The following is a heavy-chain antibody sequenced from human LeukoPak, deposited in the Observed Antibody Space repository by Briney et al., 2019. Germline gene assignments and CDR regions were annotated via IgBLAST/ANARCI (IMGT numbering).Heavy chain of an antibody. D-gene: IGHD3-22*01. Sequence: PSETLSLTCTGSGGSISSSSYYWGWIRQPPRKGLEWIGSIYYSGSTYYKPSLKSRVTISVDTSKNQFSLKLNSVTAADTAVYYCARGVTMIGRLRFDPWGQGTLVTVSS. CDR2: IYYSGST. V-gene: IGHV4-39*07. J-gene: IGHJ5*02. CDR1: GGSISSSSYY. CDR3: ARGVTMIGRLRFDP.